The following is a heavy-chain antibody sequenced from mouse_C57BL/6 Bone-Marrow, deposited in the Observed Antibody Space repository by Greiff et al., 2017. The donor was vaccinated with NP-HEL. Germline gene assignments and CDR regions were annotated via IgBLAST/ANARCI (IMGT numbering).Heavy chain of an antibody. CDR2: VYPYNGGT. D-gene: IGHD2-1*01. CDR3: ARADRISYGNYDGYFDV. V-gene: IGHV1-36*01. Sequence: EVQLQQSGPVLVKPGPSVKISCKASGFTFTDYYMHWVKQSHGKSLEWIGLVYPYNGGTSYNQKFKGKATLTVDTSSSTAYMELNSLTSEDSAVYYCARADRISYGNYDGYFDVWGTGTTVTVSS. CDR1: GFTFTDYY. J-gene: IGHJ1*03.